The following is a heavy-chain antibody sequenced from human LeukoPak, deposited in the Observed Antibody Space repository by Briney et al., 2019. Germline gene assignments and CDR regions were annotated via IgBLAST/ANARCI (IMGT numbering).Heavy chain of an antibody. CDR1: GYTFTSYA. Sequence: ASVKVSCKASGYTFTSYAVNWVRQAPGQGLEWMGWMNPNSGNTGYAQKFQGRVTMTRNTSISTAYMELSSLRSEDTAVYYCARAIRADRRGSWFDPWGQGTLVTVSS. CDR2: MNPNSGNT. V-gene: IGHV1-8*02. J-gene: IGHJ5*02. D-gene: IGHD6-6*01. CDR3: ARAIRADRRGSWFDP.